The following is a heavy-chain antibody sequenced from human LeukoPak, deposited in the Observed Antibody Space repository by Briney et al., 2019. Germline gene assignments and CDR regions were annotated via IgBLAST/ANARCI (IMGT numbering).Heavy chain of an antibody. CDR1: GGSFSGYY. V-gene: IGHV4-34*01. CDR2: INHSGST. Sequence: MASETLSLTCAVYGGSFSGYYWSWIRQPPGKGLEWIGEINHSGSTNYNPSLKSRVTISVDTSKNQFSLKLSSVTAADTAVYYCARDSREPWGDAFDIWGQGTMVTVSS. J-gene: IGHJ3*02. CDR3: ARDSREPWGDAFDI. D-gene: IGHD1-26*01.